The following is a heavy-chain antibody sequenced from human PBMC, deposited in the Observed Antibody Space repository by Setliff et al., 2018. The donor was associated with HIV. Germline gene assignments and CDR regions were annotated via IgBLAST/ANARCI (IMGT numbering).Heavy chain of an antibody. D-gene: IGHD2-8*01. Sequence: ASVKVSCKVSGGSFSSFAISWVRQAPGQGLEWMGIINPNSGGTNHAQKFQGRVTMTRDTSSSTAYMELSRLRSDDTAVYYCATKVYCTNGVCLDAFDLWGQGTMVTVSS. CDR1: GGSFSSFA. V-gene: IGHV1-2*02. CDR3: ATKVYCTNGVCLDAFDL. J-gene: IGHJ3*01. CDR2: INPNSGGT.